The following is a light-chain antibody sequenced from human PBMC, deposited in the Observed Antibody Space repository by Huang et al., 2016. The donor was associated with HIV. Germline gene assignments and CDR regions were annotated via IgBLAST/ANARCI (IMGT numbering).Light chain of an antibody. J-gene: IGKJ2*01. V-gene: IGKV3-15*01. CDR2: GAS. Sequence: EIVMTQSPATLSVSPGERATLSCRASQSVSSNLAWSQQKPGQAPRLLIYGASTRATGIPARFSGSGSGTKFTLTISSLQSEDFALYYCQQYDNWPPEYTFGQGTKLEIK. CDR1: QSVSSN. CDR3: QQYDNWPPEYT.